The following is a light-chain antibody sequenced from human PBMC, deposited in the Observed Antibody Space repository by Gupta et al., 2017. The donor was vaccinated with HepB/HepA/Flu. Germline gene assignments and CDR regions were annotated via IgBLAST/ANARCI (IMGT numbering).Light chain of an antibody. CDR2: RNN. CDR3: AAWDDSLSGPV. J-gene: IGLJ3*02. CDR1: SSNIGSNY. Sequence: QSVLTQPPSASGTPGQRVTISCSGSSSNIGSNYVYWYPQLPGTAPKLLIHRNNQRPSGVPDRFSGSKSGTSASLAISGLRSEDESVYFCAAWDDSLSGPVFGGGTKLTVL. V-gene: IGLV1-47*01.